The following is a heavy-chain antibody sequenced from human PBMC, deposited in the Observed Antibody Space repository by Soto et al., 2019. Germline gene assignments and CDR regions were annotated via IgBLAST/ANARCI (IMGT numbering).Heavy chain of an antibody. CDR1: GGTFSIYG. Sequence: QVQLVQSGAAEKKPGSSVKVSCKASGGTFSIYGISWVRQAPGPGLEGMGGIIPMFGTTNYAQKFQGRVTRPADEATSTAYMELSSLKSEDAAVYYCARKTTWIPPPKHKTIGYYYYGMDVWGQGTTVTVSS. D-gene: IGHD5-18*01. V-gene: IGHV1-69*01. J-gene: IGHJ6*02. CDR3: ARKTTWIPPPKHKTIGYYYYGMDV. CDR2: IIPMFGTT.